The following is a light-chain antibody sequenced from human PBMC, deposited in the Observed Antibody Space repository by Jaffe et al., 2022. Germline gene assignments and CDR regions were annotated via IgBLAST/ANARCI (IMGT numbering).Light chain of an antibody. Sequence: QSALTQPASVSGSPGQSITISCTGTSSDVGGYDYVSWYQQHPGKAPKLMIYEVSYRPSGVSNRFSGSKSGNTASLTISGLQAEDEGDYYCSSYTSSNSVVFGGGTKLTVL. CDR3: SSYTSSNSVV. V-gene: IGLV2-14*01. CDR2: EVS. CDR1: SSDVGGYDY. J-gene: IGLJ2*01.